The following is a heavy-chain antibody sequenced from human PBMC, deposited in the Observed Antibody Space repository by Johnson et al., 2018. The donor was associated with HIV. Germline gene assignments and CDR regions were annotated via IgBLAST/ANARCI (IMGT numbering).Heavy chain of an antibody. CDR1: GFTFSSYA. V-gene: IGHV3-66*01. D-gene: IGHD3-10*01. CDR2: IYSGGST. Sequence: MLLVESGGGLVQPGGSLRLSCAASGFTFSSYAMHWVRQAPGRGLECVSIIYSGGSTYYADSVKGRFTISRDNSKNTLYLQMNSLRAEDTAVYYCARRGRGVYLGSYAFDIWGQGTMVTVSS. J-gene: IGHJ3*02. CDR3: ARRGRGVYLGSYAFDI.